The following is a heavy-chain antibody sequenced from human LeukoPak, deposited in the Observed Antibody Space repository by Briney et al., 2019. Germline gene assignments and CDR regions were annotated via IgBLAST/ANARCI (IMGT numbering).Heavy chain of an antibody. V-gene: IGHV3-73*01. CDR1: GFTFSGCA. J-gene: IGHJ5*02. CDR3: TRDSETYKWIDP. Sequence: PGGSLRLSCAASGFTFSGCAIHWARQSSGQGLEWVGQIDKKDKGYATATAYAASVKGRFTISRDDSINTAYLQMKSLNTEDTALYYCTRDSETYKWIDPWGQGTRVTVSS. D-gene: IGHD1-26*01. CDR2: IDKKDKGYATAT.